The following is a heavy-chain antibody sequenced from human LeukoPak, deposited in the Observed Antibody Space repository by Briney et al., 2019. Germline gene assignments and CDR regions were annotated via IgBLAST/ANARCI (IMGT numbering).Heavy chain of an antibody. CDR1: GYSFTSYW. CDR2: IYPGDSDT. J-gene: IGHJ3*02. CDR3: ARVGPDYGDYDAFDI. V-gene: IGHV5-51*01. Sequence: GESLQISCKGSGYSFTSYWIGWVRQMPGKGLEWMGIIYPGDSDTRYSPSFQGQVTISADKSISTAYLQWSSLKASDTAMYYCARVGPDYGDYDAFDIWGQGTMVTVSS. D-gene: IGHD4-17*01.